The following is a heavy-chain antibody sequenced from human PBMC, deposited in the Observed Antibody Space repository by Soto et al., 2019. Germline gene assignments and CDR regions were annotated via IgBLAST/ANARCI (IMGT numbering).Heavy chain of an antibody. D-gene: IGHD2-21*02. V-gene: IGHV1-69*13. CDR3: ATLTNCGGDCHYFDY. J-gene: IGHJ4*02. Sequence: SVKVSCKASGGTFSSYAISWVRQAPGQGLEWMGGIIPIFGTANYAQKFQGRVTITADESTSTAYMELSSLRSEDTAVYYCATLTNCGGDCHYFDYWGQGTLVTVSS. CDR2: IIPIFGTA. CDR1: GGTFSSYA.